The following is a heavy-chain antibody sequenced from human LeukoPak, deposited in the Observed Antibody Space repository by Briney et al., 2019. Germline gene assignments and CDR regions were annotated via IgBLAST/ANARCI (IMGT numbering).Heavy chain of an antibody. CDR2: IVPILGTT. J-gene: IGHJ4*02. Sequence: GASVKVSCKXSGGTFSSYAISWVRQSPGRGLEWMGRIVPILGTTNYAPNFQGRVTITTDESTSTAYMELSSLRSEDTAVYYCAKEGYSSSWGDSDFDYWGQGTLVTVSS. CDR3: AKEGYSSSWGDSDFDY. D-gene: IGHD6-13*01. CDR1: GGTFSSYA. V-gene: IGHV1-69*11.